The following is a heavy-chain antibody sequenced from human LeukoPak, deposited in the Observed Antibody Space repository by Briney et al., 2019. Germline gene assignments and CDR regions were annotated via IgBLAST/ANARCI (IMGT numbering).Heavy chain of an antibody. CDR2: ISSSGSTI. V-gene: IGHV3-11*04. D-gene: IGHD3-16*01. CDR3: ASYDDAFDI. J-gene: IGHJ3*02. CDR1: GFTSSDYY. Sequence: PGGSLRLSCAPSGFTSSDYYMSWIRHAPGKGLEWVSYISSSGSTIYYADSVKGRFTISRDNAKNSLYLQMNSLRAEDTAVYYCASYDDAFDIWGQGTMVTVSS.